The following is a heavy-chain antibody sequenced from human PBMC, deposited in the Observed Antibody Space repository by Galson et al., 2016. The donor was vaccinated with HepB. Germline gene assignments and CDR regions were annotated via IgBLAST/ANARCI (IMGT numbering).Heavy chain of an antibody. J-gene: IGHJ3*01. CDR2: IYSDGST. CDR1: GFIVNNNY. CDR3: ARDPYYYDSRGYTTGFDV. Sequence: SLRLSCAASGFIVNNNYMNWVRQAPGKGLERVSVIYSDGSTSYADSVKGRFTISGDNSKNMLYLQMNTLRAEDTAVYYCARDPYYYDSRGYTTGFDVWGQGTMVTVSS. V-gene: IGHV3-53*01. D-gene: IGHD3-22*01.